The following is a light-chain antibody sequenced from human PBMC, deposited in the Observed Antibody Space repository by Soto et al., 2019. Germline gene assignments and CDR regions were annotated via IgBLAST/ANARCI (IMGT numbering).Light chain of an antibody. J-gene: IGLJ1*01. CDR3: AAWDDSLNGHV. V-gene: IGLV1-44*01. CDR1: RSNIGTSS. Sequence: QPGLTEPHSGYGTTGQRVTISCNGSRSNIGTSSVHWFQQLPGTAPKLLISTTNQRPSGVPERFSGSKSGTSASLAISGLQSEDEADYYCAAWDDSLNGHVFGTGTKVTVL. CDR2: TTN.